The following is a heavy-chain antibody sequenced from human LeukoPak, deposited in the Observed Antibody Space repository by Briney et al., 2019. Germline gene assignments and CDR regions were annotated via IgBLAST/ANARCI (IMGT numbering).Heavy chain of an antibody. CDR3: VRPGQSSWWVYFNY. CDR1: GGSINTYY. J-gene: IGHJ4*02. CDR2: IHTSGST. D-gene: IGHD2-15*01. Sequence: PSETLSLTCTVSGGSINTYYWTWIRQPPGKGLEWIGYIHTSGSTDYNPSLKSRVTMSLDTSNNQFSLRLSSVTAADTAVYYCVRPGQSSWWVYFNYWGQGTVVTASS. V-gene: IGHV4-4*09.